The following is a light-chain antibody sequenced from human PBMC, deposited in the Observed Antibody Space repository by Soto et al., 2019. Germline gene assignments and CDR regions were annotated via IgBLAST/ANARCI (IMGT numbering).Light chain of an antibody. J-gene: IGKJ1*01. CDR1: QGITNY. Sequence: DVQMTQSPSSLSASVGDRVTLSCRASQGITNYLAWFQQKPGQAPKSLIYGASTLRYDVPSRFSGSGSGTDFTLTINGLQPEDFATYYCLQYSTSPQTFGQGTTVDI. CDR2: GAS. CDR3: LQYSTSPQT. V-gene: IGKV1-16*01.